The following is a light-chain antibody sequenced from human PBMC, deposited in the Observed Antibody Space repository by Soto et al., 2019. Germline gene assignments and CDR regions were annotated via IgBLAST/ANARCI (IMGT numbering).Light chain of an antibody. CDR1: QSVRSSF. CDR3: QQYGNSPWT. J-gene: IGKJ1*01. Sequence: EIVLTQSPGTQSLSPGERGTLSCRASQSVRSSFLAWYQQKPGQAPRLLIYGASTRATGIPDRFSGSGSGTDFTLTISRLETEDFAVYYCQQYGNSPWTFGQGTEVDI. V-gene: IGKV3-20*01. CDR2: GAS.